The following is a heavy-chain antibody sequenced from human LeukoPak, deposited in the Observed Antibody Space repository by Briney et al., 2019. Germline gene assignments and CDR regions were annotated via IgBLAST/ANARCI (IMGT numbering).Heavy chain of an antibody. CDR1: GGSISGYY. CDR3: ARDSGYGDPFDF. CDR2: IYYSGST. V-gene: IGHV4-59*01. Sequence: SETLSLTCTVSGGSISGYYWSWIRQPPGKGLEWIGYIYYSGSTNYNPSLKSRVTISVDTSKNQFSLKLSSVTAADTAVYYCARDSGYGDPFDFWGQGTLVTVSS. J-gene: IGHJ4*02. D-gene: IGHD4-17*01.